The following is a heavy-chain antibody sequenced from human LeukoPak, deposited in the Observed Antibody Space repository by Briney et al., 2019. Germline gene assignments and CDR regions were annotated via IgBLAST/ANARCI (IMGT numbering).Heavy chain of an antibody. CDR2: ISGSGGST. J-gene: IGHJ4*02. V-gene: IGHV3-23*01. CDR1: RFTFSSYA. Sequence: GGSLRLSCAASRFTFSSYAMSWVRQAPGKGLEWVSAISGSGGSTYYADSVKGRFTISRDNSKNTLYLQMNSLRAEDTAVYYCARDLTSGSPGYWGQGTLVTVSS. D-gene: IGHD1-26*01. CDR3: ARDLTSGSPGY.